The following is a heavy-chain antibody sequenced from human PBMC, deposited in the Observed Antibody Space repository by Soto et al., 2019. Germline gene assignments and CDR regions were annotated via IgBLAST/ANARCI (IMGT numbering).Heavy chain of an antibody. CDR3: AKDLAIFGVVTNRVFDY. Sequence: GGSLRLSCAASGFTFSGYAMSWVRQAPGKGLEWVSAISGSGGSTYYADSVKGRFTISRDNSKNTLYLQMNSLRAEDTAVYYCAKDLAIFGVVTNRVFDYWGQGTLVTVSS. CDR2: ISGSGGST. CDR1: GFTFSGYA. D-gene: IGHD3-3*01. J-gene: IGHJ4*02. V-gene: IGHV3-23*01.